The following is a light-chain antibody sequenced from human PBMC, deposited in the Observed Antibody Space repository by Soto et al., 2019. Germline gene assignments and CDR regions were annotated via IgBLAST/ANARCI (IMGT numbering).Light chain of an antibody. Sequence: DIVLTQSPGTLSLSPGARATLSCRASQSVSSSYLAWYQQKPGQAPRLLIYGASSRATGIQDRFSGSGSGTDFTLTISRLEPEDFAVYYCQQYGSSPIAFGPGTKVDI. V-gene: IGKV3-20*01. CDR2: GAS. CDR1: QSVSSSY. J-gene: IGKJ3*01. CDR3: QQYGSSPIA.